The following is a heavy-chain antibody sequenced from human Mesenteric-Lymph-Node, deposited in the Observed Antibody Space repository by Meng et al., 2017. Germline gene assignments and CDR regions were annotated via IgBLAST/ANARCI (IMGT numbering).Heavy chain of an antibody. Sequence: SETLSLTCTVSGVSIRSYYWSWIRQPPGKGLEWIGYTFYSGSTNSNPSLKSRVTISVDTSKNQFSLKLTSVTAADTAIYYCASRTTLTTPFQWGRGTQVTVSS. CDR1: GVSIRSYY. CDR3: ASRTTLTTPFQ. CDR2: TFYSGST. D-gene: IGHD4-11*01. V-gene: IGHV4-59*08. J-gene: IGHJ4*02.